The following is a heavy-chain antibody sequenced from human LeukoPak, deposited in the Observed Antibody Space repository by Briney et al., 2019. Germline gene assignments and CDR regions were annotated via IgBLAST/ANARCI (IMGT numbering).Heavy chain of an antibody. J-gene: IGHJ3*02. CDR2: IIPIFGTA. D-gene: IGHD6-19*01. CDR3: ARAQGQWLVWAFDI. Sequence: ASVKVSCKASGGTFSSYAISWVRQAPGQGLEWMGGIIPIFGTANYAQKFQGRVTITADESTSTAYMELGSLRSEDTAVYYCARAQGQWLVWAFDIWGQGTMVTVSS. V-gene: IGHV1-69*13. CDR1: GGTFSSYA.